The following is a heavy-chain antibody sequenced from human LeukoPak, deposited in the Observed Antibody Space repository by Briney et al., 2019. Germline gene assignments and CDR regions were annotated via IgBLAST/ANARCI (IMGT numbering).Heavy chain of an antibody. CDR1: GFIFSTYN. J-gene: IGHJ5*02. D-gene: IGHD3-9*01. CDR3: AKDRGYDVLTGMNYFDP. CDR2: MSNDGSSK. Sequence: PGGSLRLSCVASGFIFSTYNMHWVRQAPGKGLEWVAVMSNDGSSKNYADSVQGRFPISRDNSKNTLYLQMSSLRTEDTAVYFCAKDRGYDVLTGMNYFDPWGQGTLVTVSS. V-gene: IGHV3-30*18.